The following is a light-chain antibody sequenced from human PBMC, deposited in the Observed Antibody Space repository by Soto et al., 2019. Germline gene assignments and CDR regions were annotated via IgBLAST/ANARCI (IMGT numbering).Light chain of an antibody. Sequence: EIVMTPSPATLSVSPGERATLSCRASQTVRNNYLAWYQQKPGQAPRLLIYDASNRATGIPARFSGSGSGTDFTLTISSLEPEDFAVYYCQQRSNWPPWTFGQGTKVDIK. CDR3: QQRSNWPPWT. CDR2: DAS. V-gene: IGKV3-11*01. CDR1: QTVRNNY. J-gene: IGKJ1*01.